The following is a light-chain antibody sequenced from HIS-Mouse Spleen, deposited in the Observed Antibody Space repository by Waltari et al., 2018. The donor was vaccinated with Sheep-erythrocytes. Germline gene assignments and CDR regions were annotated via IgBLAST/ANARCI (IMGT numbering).Light chain of an antibody. V-gene: IGLV3-1*01. Sequence: SYELTQPPSVSVSPGQTASITCSGDKSGDKYACWYQQKPGQSPVLVIYQDSKRPSGIHERFSGSNSGNTATLTISGTQAMDEADYYCQAWDSSTVVFGGGTKLTVL. CDR2: QDS. J-gene: IGLJ2*01. CDR1: KSGDKY. CDR3: QAWDSSTVV.